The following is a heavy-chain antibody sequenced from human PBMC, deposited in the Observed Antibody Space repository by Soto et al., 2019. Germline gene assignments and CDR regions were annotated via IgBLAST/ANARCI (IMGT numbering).Heavy chain of an antibody. CDR3: ARGITMVRGVLLDAFDI. V-gene: IGHV1-2*04. J-gene: IGHJ3*02. CDR1: GYTFTGYY. Sequence: GASVKVSCKASGYTFTGYYMHWVRQAPGQGLEWIGWINPNSGGTNYAQKFQGWVTMTRDTSISTAYMELSRLRSDDTAVYYCARGITMVRGVLLDAFDIWGRGTMVTVSS. CDR2: INPNSGGT. D-gene: IGHD3-10*01.